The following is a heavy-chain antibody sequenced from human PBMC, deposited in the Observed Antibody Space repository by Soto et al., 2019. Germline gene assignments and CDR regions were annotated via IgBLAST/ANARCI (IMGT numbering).Heavy chain of an antibody. CDR3: ARGRAGIAAAGSYHYY. J-gene: IGHJ4*02. D-gene: IGHD6-13*01. V-gene: IGHV1-69*02. Sequence: QVQLVQSGAEVKKPGSSVKVSCKASGGTFSSYTISWVRQAPGQGLEWMGRIIPILGIANYAQKFQGRVTITADTSPSTAYMELSSLRSEDTAVYYCARGRAGIAAAGSYHYYWGQGTLVTVSS. CDR2: IIPILGIA. CDR1: GGTFSSYT.